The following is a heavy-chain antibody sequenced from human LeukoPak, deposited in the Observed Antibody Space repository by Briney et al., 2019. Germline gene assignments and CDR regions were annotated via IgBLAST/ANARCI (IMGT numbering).Heavy chain of an antibody. CDR1: GFTFSSYS. V-gene: IGHV3-21*01. CDR2: ISSSSSYI. CDR3: ARDGSLAVAGVDY. Sequence: GGSLRLPCAASGFTFSSYSMSWVRQAPGKGLEWVSSISSSSSYIYYADSVKGRFTISRDNAKNSLYLQMNSLRAEGTAVYYCARDGSLAVAGVDYWGQGTLVTVSS. D-gene: IGHD6-19*01. J-gene: IGHJ4*02.